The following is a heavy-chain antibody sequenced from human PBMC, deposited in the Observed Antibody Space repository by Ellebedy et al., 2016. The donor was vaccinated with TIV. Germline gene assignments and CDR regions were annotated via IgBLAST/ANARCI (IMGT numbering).Heavy chain of an antibody. D-gene: IGHD3-10*01. CDR1: GYTFTNYY. CDR2: IEPSGGTT. CDR3: ARGNFYGSGSYWYYREY. J-gene: IGHJ4*02. Sequence: AASVKVSCKASGYTFTNYYMHWVRQAPGQGLEWMGIIEPSGGTTIYAQKFQGRVTMTRDTSTITVYMELSSLRSEDTAVYYCARGNFYGSGSYWYYREYWGQGSLVTVSS. V-gene: IGHV1-46*01.